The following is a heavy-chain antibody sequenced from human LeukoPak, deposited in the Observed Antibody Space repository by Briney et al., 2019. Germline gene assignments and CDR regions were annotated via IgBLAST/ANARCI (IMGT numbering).Heavy chain of an antibody. CDR2: IYYSGST. V-gene: IGHV4-31*03. J-gene: IGHJ5*02. CDR3: ARDLVGDNWFDP. D-gene: IGHD2-15*01. CDR1: GGSISSGGYY. Sequence: SETLSLTCTVSGGSISSGGYYWSWIRQHPGKGLEWIGYIYYSGSTYYNPSLKSRVTISVDTSKNQFSLKLSSVTAADTAVYYCARDLVGDNWFDPWGQGTLVTVSS.